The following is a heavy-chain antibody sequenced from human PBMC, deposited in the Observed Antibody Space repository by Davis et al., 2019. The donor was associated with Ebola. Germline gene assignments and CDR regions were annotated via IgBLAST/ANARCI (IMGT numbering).Heavy chain of an antibody. CDR3: ARDGGPGGSYFWWFDP. D-gene: IGHD1-26*01. Sequence: AASVKVSCKASGGTFSSYANSWVRQAPGQGLEWMGRIIPILGMANYAQKFQGRVTITADKSTSTAYMELSSLRSEDTAVYYCARDGGPGGSYFWWFDPWGQGTLVTVSS. CDR1: GGTFSSYA. J-gene: IGHJ5*02. CDR2: IIPILGMA. V-gene: IGHV1-69*04.